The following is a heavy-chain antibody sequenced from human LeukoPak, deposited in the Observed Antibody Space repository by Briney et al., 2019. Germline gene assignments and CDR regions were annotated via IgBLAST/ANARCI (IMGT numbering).Heavy chain of an antibody. CDR3: ARDSLIVVVPAASFDY. Sequence: SETLFLTGTVPGGSISSSSYSWGWIRKPPGKGLEGIGSFYYSGSTYYNPSLKSRVTISVDTSKNQFSLKLSSVTAADTAVYYCARDSLIVVVPAASFDYWGQGTLVTVSS. CDR1: GGSISSSSYS. V-gene: IGHV4-39*02. CDR2: FYYSGST. D-gene: IGHD2-2*01. J-gene: IGHJ4*02.